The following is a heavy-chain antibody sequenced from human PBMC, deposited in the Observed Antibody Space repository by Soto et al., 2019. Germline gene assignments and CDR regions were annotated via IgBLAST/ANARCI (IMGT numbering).Heavy chain of an antibody. Sequence: PSETLSLTCTVSGGSISSDYWSWIRQPPGKGLEWIGYVYYRGSTNYNPSLKSRVTTSVDTSKSQFSLTLSSVTAADTAVYYCARAGGYCDGGNCFNWFDPWGQGTLVTVSS. CDR1: GGSISSDY. CDR3: ARAGGYCDGGNCFNWFDP. CDR2: VYYRGST. V-gene: IGHV4-59*01. D-gene: IGHD2-15*01. J-gene: IGHJ5*02.